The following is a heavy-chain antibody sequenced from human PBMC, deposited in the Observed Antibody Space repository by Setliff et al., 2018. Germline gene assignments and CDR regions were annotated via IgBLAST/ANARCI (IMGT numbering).Heavy chain of an antibody. J-gene: IGHJ5*02. D-gene: IGHD6-19*01. Sequence: GGSLRLSCAASGFTFEDYTMHWVRQVPGKGLEWVSAISGSGGSTYYADSVKGRFTISRDNSKNTLYLQMNSLRAEDTAVYYCAKENRGWYTDWFDPWGQGTLVTVSS. CDR1: GFTFEDYT. CDR2: ISGSGGST. CDR3: AKENRGWYTDWFDP. V-gene: IGHV3-23*01.